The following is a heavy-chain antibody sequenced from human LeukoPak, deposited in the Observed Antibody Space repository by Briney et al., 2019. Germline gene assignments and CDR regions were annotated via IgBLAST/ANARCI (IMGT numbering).Heavy chain of an antibody. V-gene: IGHV3-9*01. CDR2: ISWSGDRM. Sequence: SLRLSFAASGFTFEDHGMHWVRQAPGKGLEWVSSISWSGDRMGYADAVKGRFTISRDNAKNSLFLQMNSLRVEDTALYYCAKDLGGSATTVWGQGTLVTVSS. CDR3: AKDLGGSATTV. D-gene: IGHD2-2*01. J-gene: IGHJ4*02. CDR1: GFTFEDHG.